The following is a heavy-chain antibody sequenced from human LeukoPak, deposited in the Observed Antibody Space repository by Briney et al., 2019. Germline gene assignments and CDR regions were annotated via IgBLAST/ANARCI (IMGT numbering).Heavy chain of an antibody. CDR2: ISSGSGTI. Sequence: GGSLRLSCAASGFTFGYYGMNWVRQAPGKGLEWISYISSGSGTIYYADSVKGRFSTSRDDAKSSLYLQVNSLRVEDTAVYYCARVASAWADDYWGQGALVTVSS. CDR3: ARVASAWADDY. CDR1: GFTFGYYG. V-gene: IGHV3-48*01. D-gene: IGHD6-19*01. J-gene: IGHJ4*02.